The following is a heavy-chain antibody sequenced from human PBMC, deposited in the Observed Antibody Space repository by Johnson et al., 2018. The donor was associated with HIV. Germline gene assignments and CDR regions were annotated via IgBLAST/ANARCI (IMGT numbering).Heavy chain of an antibody. Sequence: QVLLVESGGGVVRPGGSLRLSCAASGFIFDDYGMSWVRQAPGKGLEWVAVISYDGSNKYYADSVKGRFTISRDSAKNSLYLQMNSLRAEDTAVYYCARDMRWSKAFDIWDQGTMVTVSS. J-gene: IGHJ3*02. CDR3: ARDMRWSKAFDI. CDR2: ISYDGSNK. D-gene: IGHD3-3*01. V-gene: IGHV3-30*03. CDR1: GFIFDDYG.